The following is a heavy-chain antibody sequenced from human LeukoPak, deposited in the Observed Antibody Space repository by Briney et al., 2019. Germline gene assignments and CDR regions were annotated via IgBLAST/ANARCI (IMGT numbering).Heavy chain of an antibody. CDR3: AVRNRFLEWLHYFDY. Sequence: PSETLSLTCTVSGGSISSSSYYWGWIRQPPEKGLEWIGSIYYSGSTYYNPSLKSRVTISVDTSKNQFSLKLSSVTAADTAVYYCAVRNRFLEWLHYFDYWGQGTLVTVSS. CDR2: IYYSGST. V-gene: IGHV4-39*01. D-gene: IGHD3-3*01. CDR1: GGSISSSSYY. J-gene: IGHJ4*02.